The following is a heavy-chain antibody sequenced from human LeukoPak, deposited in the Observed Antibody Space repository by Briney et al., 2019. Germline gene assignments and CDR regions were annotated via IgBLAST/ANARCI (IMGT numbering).Heavy chain of an antibody. CDR3: ANDPYYFDY. CDR2: ISSSSSTI. CDR1: GFTFSSYS. Sequence: TGGSLRLSCAASGFTFSSYSMNWVRQAPGKGLEWVSYISSSSSTIYYADSVKGRFTISRDNSKNTLYLQMNSLRAEDTAVYYCANDPYYFDYWGQGTLVTVSS. V-gene: IGHV3-48*01. J-gene: IGHJ4*02.